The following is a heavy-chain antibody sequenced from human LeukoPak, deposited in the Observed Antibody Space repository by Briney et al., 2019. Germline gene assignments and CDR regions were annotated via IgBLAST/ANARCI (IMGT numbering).Heavy chain of an antibody. D-gene: IGHD2-15*01. CDR2: ISYDGSNK. Sequence: PGRSLRLSCAASGFTFSSYGMHWVRQAPGKGLEWVAVISYDGSNKYYADSVKGRFTISRDNSKNTLYLQMNSLRAEDTAVYYCARGVLGYCSGGSCYLDYWGQGTLVTVSS. V-gene: IGHV3-30*03. CDR3: ARGVLGYCSGGSCYLDY. J-gene: IGHJ4*02. CDR1: GFTFSSYG.